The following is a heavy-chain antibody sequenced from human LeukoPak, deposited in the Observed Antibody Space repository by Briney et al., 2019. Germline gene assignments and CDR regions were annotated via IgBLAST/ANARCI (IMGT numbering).Heavy chain of an antibody. CDR3: ARAVRWGGTTYFWFDP. J-gene: IGHJ5*02. CDR2: INTNTGNP. D-gene: IGHD2/OR15-2a*01. V-gene: IGHV7-4-1*02. CDR1: GYTFTSYA. Sequence: ASVKVSCKASGYTFTSYAVNWVRQAPGQGLEWMGWINTNTGNPTYAQGFTGRFVFSLDTSVSTAYLQISSLKAEDTAVYYCARAVRWGGTTYFWFDPWGQGTLVTVSS.